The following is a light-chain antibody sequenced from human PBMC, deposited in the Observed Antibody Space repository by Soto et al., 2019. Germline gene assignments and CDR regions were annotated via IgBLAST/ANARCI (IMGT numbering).Light chain of an antibody. CDR3: HQYDTSPLT. CDR2: GAS. J-gene: IGKJ4*01. Sequence: ETVLTQSPGTLSLSPGERATLSCRASQSVGNNYLACFQQKHGQPPRLLIYGASSRATGIPDRFSGSGSGTDFTLAISGLEPEDFAVYYCHQYDTSPLTFGGGTKVEIK. CDR1: QSVGNNY. V-gene: IGKV3-20*01.